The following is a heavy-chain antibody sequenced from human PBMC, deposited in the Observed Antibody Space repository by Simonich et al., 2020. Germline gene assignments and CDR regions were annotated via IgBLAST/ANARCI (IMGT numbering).Heavy chain of an antibody. CDR2: NNPNSGGT. V-gene: IGHV1-2*02. D-gene: IGHD6-25*01. CDR1: GYTFTGCY. Sequence: QVQLVQSGAEVKKPGASVKVSCKASGYTFTGCYMHWVRQAPGQGLEVMGWNNPNSGGTSYEQKFQGRVTMTRDTSISTAYMELSRLRSDDTAVYYCARGGLGHWYFDLWGRGTLVTVSS. CDR3: ARGGLGHWYFDL. J-gene: IGHJ2*01.